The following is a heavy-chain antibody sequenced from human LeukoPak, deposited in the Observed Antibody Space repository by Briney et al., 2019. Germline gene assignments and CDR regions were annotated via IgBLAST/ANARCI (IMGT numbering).Heavy chain of an antibody. CDR3: ARSPYNWNYVGPYYYGMDV. V-gene: IGHV4-59*01. CDR1: GGSISSYY. CDR2: IYYSGST. D-gene: IGHD1-7*01. J-gene: IGHJ6*02. Sequence: SETLSLTCTVSGGSISSYYWSWIRQPPGKGLEWIGYIYYSGSTNYNPSLKSRVTISVGTSKNQFSLKLSSVTAADTAVYYCARSPYNWNYVGPYYYGMDVWGQGTTVTVSS.